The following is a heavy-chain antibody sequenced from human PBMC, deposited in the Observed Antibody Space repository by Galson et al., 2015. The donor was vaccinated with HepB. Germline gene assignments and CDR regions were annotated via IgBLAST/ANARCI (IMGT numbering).Heavy chain of an antibody. CDR2: ISSGSITI. CDR1: GFTFSRYS. J-gene: IGHJ3*02. V-gene: IGHV3-48*01. Sequence: SLRLSCAASGFTFSRYSMNWVRQAPGKGLEWVSYISSGSITIYYGDSVKGRFTISRDNAKNSPYLQMNSLRAEDTAVYYCARVRLYSGAFDIWGQGTMVTVSS. D-gene: IGHD2-15*01. CDR3: ARVRLYSGAFDI.